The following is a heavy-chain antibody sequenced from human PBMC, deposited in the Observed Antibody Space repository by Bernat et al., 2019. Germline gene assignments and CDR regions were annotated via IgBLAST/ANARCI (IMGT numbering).Heavy chain of an antibody. CDR1: GFPFNNAY. Sequence: EVQMVVSGGGLVTPGRSLKLPCAASGFPFNNAYMSWVRQAPGKGLEWVGLIKSMHDGGTTDSAAPVKGRFTISRDDSKNTLYLQMNSLKTEDTAVYYCTTDERITIFGVVQKGSDYWGQGTLVTVSS. CDR3: TTDERITIFGVVQKGSDY. CDR2: IKSMHDGGTT. J-gene: IGHJ4*02. D-gene: IGHD3-3*01. V-gene: IGHV3-15*07.